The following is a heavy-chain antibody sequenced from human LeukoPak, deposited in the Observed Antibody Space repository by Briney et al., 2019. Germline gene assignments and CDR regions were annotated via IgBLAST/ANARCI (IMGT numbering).Heavy chain of an antibody. D-gene: IGHD3-16*01. CDR3: VREGSDGYLFDY. Sequence: SQTLSLTCAISGDSVSSNSATWDWIRQSPSRGLEWLGRTYYRSKWYNDYAVSVKSRITINPVTSKNQFSLQLNSVTPEDTAVYYCVREGSDGYLFDYWGQGSLVTVSS. J-gene: IGHJ4*02. CDR1: GDSVSSNSAT. V-gene: IGHV6-1*01. CDR2: TYYRSKWYN.